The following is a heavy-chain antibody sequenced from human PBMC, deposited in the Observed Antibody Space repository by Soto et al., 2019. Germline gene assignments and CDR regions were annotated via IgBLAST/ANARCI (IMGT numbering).Heavy chain of an antibody. CDR3: AKDYLQWLVEDYYYGVDV. CDR2: ISYDGSNK. D-gene: IGHD6-19*01. CDR1: GLTFSSYV. V-gene: IGHV3-30*18. Sequence: TGGSLRLSWPASGLTFSSYVMHWVRQAPGKGLEWVAVISYDGSNKYYADSVKGRFTISRDNSKNTLYLQMNSLRAEDTAVYYCAKDYLQWLVEDYYYGVDVWGQGTTVTVSS. J-gene: IGHJ6*02.